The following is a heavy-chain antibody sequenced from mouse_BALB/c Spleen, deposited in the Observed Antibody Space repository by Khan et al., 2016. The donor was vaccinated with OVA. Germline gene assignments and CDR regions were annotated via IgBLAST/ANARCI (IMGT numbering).Heavy chain of an antibody. CDR1: GYTFTDYN. J-gene: IGHJ3*01. CDR2: IYPGSNNT. V-gene: IGHV1-77*01. Sequence: VQLVETGAELARPGASVKLSCKASGYTFTDYNINWVKQRTGQGLEWIGEIYPGSNNTYYNEKFKGKATLTADKSSSTAYMQLSSLTSEDSAVYVGAREWGAWFPYWGQGTLVTVSA. CDR3: AREWGAWFPY.